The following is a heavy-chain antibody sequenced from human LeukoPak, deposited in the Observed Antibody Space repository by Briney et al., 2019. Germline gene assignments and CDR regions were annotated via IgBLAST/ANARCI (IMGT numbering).Heavy chain of an antibody. J-gene: IGHJ4*02. CDR2: ISSSSTI. CDR3: ARDTAYYYDSSGYSLFDY. V-gene: IGHV3-48*01. D-gene: IGHD3-22*01. Sequence: GGSLRLSCAASGFTFSSYSMNWVRQAPGKGLEWVSSISSSSTIYYADSVKGRFTISRDNAKNSLYLQMNSLRAEDTAVYYCARDTAYYYDSSGYSLFDYWGQGTLVTVSS. CDR1: GFTFSSYS.